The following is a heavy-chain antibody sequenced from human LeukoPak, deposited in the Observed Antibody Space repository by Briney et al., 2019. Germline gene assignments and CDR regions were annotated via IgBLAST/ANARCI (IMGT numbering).Heavy chain of an antibody. CDR2: IYYSGST. Sequence: SETLSLTCTVSGGSISSYYWSWIRQPPGKGLEWIGYIYYSGSTNYNPPLKSRVTISVDTSKNQFSLKLSSVTAADTAVYYCARDGGDDYYYYYGMDVWGQGTTVTVSS. D-gene: IGHD2-21*02. CDR1: GGSISSYY. V-gene: IGHV4-59*01. J-gene: IGHJ6*02. CDR3: ARDGGDDYYYYYGMDV.